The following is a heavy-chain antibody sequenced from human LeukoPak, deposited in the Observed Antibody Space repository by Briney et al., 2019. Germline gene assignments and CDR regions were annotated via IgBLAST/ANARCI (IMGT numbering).Heavy chain of an antibody. J-gene: IGHJ6*02. CDR1: GYTFTGYY. Sequence: ASVKVSCKASGYTFTGYYMHWVRQAPGQGLEWMGWINPNSGGTNYAQKFQGRVTMTRDTSISTAYMELSRLRSDDTAVYYCARDLSLGIAAAGTPPDYYYYGVDVWGQGTTVTVSS. V-gene: IGHV1-2*02. CDR2: INPNSGGT. D-gene: IGHD6-13*01. CDR3: ARDLSLGIAAAGTPPDYYYYGVDV.